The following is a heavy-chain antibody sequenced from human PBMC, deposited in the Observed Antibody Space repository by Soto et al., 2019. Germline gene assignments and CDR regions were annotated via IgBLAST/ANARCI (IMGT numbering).Heavy chain of an antibody. CDR1: GYTFKNYD. V-gene: IGHV1-8*01. CDR3: ARSIVVVTALDY. D-gene: IGHD2-21*02. Sequence: ASVKVSCKASGYTFKNYDINWVRQASGQGLEWVGWMNPNSGNTAYAQKFQGRVTITRDTSASTAYMELSSLRSEDTAVYYCARSIVVVTALDYWGQGTLVNVSS. CDR2: MNPNSGNT. J-gene: IGHJ4*02.